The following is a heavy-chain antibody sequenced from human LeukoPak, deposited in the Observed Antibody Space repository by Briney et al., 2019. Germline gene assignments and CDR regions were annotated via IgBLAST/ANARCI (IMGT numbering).Heavy chain of an antibody. D-gene: IGHD3-3*01. V-gene: IGHV3-33*01. CDR2: IWYDGSNK. CDR1: GFTFSSYG. Sequence: GGSLRLSCAASGFTFSSYGMHWVRQAPGKGLEWVAVIWYDGSNKYYADSVKGRFTISRDNSKNTLYLQMNSLRAEVTAVYYCARTYYDFWSGYFYGMDVWGQGTTVTVSS. J-gene: IGHJ6*02. CDR3: ARTYYDFWSGYFYGMDV.